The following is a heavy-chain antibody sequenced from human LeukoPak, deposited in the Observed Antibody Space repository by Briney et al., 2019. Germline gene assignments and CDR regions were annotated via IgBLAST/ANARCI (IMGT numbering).Heavy chain of an antibody. CDR2: IIPILGIA. Sequence: SVKVSRKASGGTFSSYAISWVRQAPGQGLEWMGRIIPILGIANYAQKFQGRVTITADKSTSTAYMELSSLRSEDTAVYYCARDRLPWFGELLPNDYWGQGTLVTVSS. CDR3: ARDRLPWFGELLPNDY. J-gene: IGHJ4*02. CDR1: GGTFSSYA. V-gene: IGHV1-69*04. D-gene: IGHD3-10*01.